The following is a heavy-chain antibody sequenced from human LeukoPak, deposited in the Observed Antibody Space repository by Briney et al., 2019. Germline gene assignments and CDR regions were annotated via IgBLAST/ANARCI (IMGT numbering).Heavy chain of an antibody. CDR2: ISGSGGST. Sequence: GGSLRLSCAASGFTFSSYAMSWVRQAPGKGLEWVSAISGSGGSTYYADSVKGRFTISRDNSKNTLYLQMNSLRAEDTAVYYCAGGGWYVVHRGLSAFDIWGQGTMVTVSS. V-gene: IGHV3-23*01. CDR3: AGGGWYVVHRGLSAFDI. J-gene: IGHJ3*02. D-gene: IGHD6-19*01. CDR1: GFTFSSYA.